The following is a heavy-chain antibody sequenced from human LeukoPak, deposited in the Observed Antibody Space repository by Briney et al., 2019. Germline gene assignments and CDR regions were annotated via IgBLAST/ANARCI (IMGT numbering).Heavy chain of an antibody. CDR1: GFTVSSNF. CDR2: IYSGGST. D-gene: IGHD6-19*01. CDR3: AKAVQWLAQYFDY. J-gene: IGHJ4*02. V-gene: IGHV3-66*01. Sequence: PGGSLRLSCAASGFTVSSNFMSWVRQAPGKGREWVSVIYSGGSTYYSDSVKGRCTISRDNSKNTLYLQMNSLRAEDTAVYYCAKAVQWLAQYFDYWGQGTLVTISS.